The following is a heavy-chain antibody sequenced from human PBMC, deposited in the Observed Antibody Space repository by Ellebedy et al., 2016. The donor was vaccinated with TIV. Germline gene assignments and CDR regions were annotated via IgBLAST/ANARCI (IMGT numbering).Heavy chain of an antibody. CDR3: ALAYCSGGSCYSGGVDN. D-gene: IGHD2-15*01. CDR2: IVWDDDK. CDR1: GFSLSTSGVG. Sequence: SGPTLVKPSQTLTLTCTFSGFSLSTSGVGVAWIRQPPRKALEWLALIVWDDDKRYSPSLRTRLTITKDTSKNQVVLTMTNMDPVDTGTYYCALAYCSGGSCYSGGVDNWGQGTLVTVSS. J-gene: IGHJ4*02. V-gene: IGHV2-5*02.